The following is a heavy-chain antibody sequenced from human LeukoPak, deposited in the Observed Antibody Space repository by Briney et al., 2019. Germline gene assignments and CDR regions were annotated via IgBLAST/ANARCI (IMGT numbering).Heavy chain of an antibody. Sequence: ASVKVSCTTSGYTSSNYGFTCVRQAPGQGLEWMRCISAYSGNTNYAQRFQNRVTNTTETTTSQAYKELRSLGSNDTAVYYCARGGLSSDWIDYWGQGTLVTVCS. D-gene: IGHD6-25*01. CDR3: ARGGLSSDWIDY. J-gene: IGHJ4*02. V-gene: IGHV1-18*01. CDR2: ISAYSGNT. CDR1: GYTSSNYG.